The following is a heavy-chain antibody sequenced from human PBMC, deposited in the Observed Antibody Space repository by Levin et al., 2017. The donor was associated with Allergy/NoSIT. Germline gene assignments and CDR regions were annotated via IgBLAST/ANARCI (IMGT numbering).Heavy chain of an antibody. CDR2: IIPILGIA. J-gene: IGHJ3*02. CDR1: GGTFSNYT. Sequence: SVKVSCRPSGGTFSNYTISWVRQAPGQGLEWMGRIIPILGIANYAQNFQDRVTITADKSTSTAYMELSSLSSEDTAVYYCARDFRIAGATGTFDIWGQGTMVTVSS. CDR3: ARDFRIAGATGTFDI. D-gene: IGHD1-26*01. V-gene: IGHV1-69*04.